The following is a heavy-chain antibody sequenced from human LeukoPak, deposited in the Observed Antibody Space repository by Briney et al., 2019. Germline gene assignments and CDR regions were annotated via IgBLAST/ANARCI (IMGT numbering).Heavy chain of an antibody. V-gene: IGHV4-59*01. J-gene: IGHJ4*02. CDR3: ARMLNGSRRRGFDY. CDR1: GGSISSYY. D-gene: IGHD5-24*01. CDR2: IHYSGST. Sequence: SQTLSLTCTVSGGSISSYYWSWIRQPPGKGLEWIGYIHYSGSTNYNPSLKSRVTISVDTSKNQFSLKLSSVTAADTAVYYCARMLNGSRRRGFDYWGQGTLVTLSS.